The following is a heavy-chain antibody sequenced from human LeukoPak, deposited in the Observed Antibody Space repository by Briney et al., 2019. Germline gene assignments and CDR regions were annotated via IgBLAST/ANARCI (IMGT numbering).Heavy chain of an antibody. J-gene: IGHJ4*02. D-gene: IGHD1-26*01. CDR1: GFTFSSNG. Sequence: GRSLRLSCAASGFTFSSNGMQWVRQAPGKGLEWVAVIWFDGSKKYYADSVKGRFTISRDNSKNTLYMQMDSLRADDTAVYYCARMSGSHLDYWGQGTLVTVSS. CDR2: IWFDGSKK. V-gene: IGHV3-33*01. CDR3: ARMSGSHLDY.